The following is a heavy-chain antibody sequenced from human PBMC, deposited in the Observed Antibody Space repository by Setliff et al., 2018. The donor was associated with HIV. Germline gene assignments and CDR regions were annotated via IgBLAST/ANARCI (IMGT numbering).Heavy chain of an antibody. V-gene: IGHV4-39*07. CDR3: ARVVKGYNWNYFDY. D-gene: IGHD1-20*01. CDR1: GGSVISSSYY. J-gene: IGHJ4*02. Sequence: SETLSLTCTVSGGSVISSSYYWGWIRQPPGKGLEWIGTMYYRGTTYNNPSLKSRVTFSADASKNQFSLRVRPVTAADTAVYYCARVVKGYNWNYFDYWGQGTLVTVSS. CDR2: MYYRGTT.